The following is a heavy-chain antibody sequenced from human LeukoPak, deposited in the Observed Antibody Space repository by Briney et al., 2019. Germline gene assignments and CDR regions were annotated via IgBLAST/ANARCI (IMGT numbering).Heavy chain of an antibody. D-gene: IGHD2-2*01. CDR3: AREPGSPHYRAFDI. J-gene: IGHJ3*02. CDR2: IYTSGST. Sequence: SETLSLTCTVSGGSISSYYWSWIRQPAGKGLEWIGRIYTSGSTNYNPSLKSRVTMSVDTSKNQFSLKLSSVTAADTAVYYCAREPGSPHYRAFDIWGQGTMVTVSS. CDR1: GGSISSYY. V-gene: IGHV4-4*07.